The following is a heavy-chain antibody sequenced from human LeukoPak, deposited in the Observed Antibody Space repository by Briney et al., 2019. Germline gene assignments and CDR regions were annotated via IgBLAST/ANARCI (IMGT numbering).Heavy chain of an antibody. D-gene: IGHD3-22*01. Sequence: PGGSLRLSCAASGSTFSSYAMHWVRQAPGKGLEYVSAISSNGGSTYYANSVKGRFTISRDNSKNTIYLQMNSLRAEDTAIYYCAKRSSTSSGYFDFWGRGTLVTVSS. CDR1: GSTFSSYA. CDR2: ISSNGGST. CDR3: AKRSSTSSGYFDF. V-gene: IGHV3-64*01. J-gene: IGHJ4*02.